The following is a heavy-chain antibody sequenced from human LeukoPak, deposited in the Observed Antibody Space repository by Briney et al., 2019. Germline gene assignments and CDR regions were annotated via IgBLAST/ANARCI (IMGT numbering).Heavy chain of an antibody. D-gene: IGHD3-10*01. V-gene: IGHV1-2*02. CDR2: INPNSGGT. J-gene: IGHJ4*02. CDR1: GYTFTGYY. Sequence: ASVKVSCKASGYTFTGYYMHWVRQAPGQGLEWMGWINPNSGGTNYAQKFQGRVTMTRDTSISTAYMELRSLRSDDTAVYYCARIHYYGSGSLNWWGQGTLVTVSS. CDR3: ARIHYYGSGSLNW.